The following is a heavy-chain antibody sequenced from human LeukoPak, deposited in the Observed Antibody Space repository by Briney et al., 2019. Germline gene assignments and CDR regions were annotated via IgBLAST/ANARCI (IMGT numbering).Heavy chain of an antibody. CDR3: ARRTWIQLIDY. V-gene: IGHV1-2*02. J-gene: IGHJ4*02. CDR1: GYTFTGYY. CDR2: INPNSGGI. D-gene: IGHD5-18*01. Sequence: ASVKVSCKASGYTFTGYYMHWVRQAPGQGLEWMGWINPNSGGINYAQKFQGRVTMTRDTSISTAYMELSRLRSDDTAVYYCARRTWIQLIDYWGQGTLVTVSS.